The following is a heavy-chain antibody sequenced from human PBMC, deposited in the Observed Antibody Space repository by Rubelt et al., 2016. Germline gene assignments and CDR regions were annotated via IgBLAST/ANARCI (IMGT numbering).Heavy chain of an antibody. CDR3: ARGRYSSSWYAVKNWFDP. CDR2: INHSGST. V-gene: IGHV4-34*01. Sequence: QVQLQQWGAGLLKPSETLSLTCAVYGGSFSGYYWSWIRQPPGKGLEWIGEINHSGSTNYNPSLKCWCTLLVGTSKDPFSLKLGFVTAAETAVYYCARGRYSSSWYAVKNWFDPWGQGTLVTVSS. J-gene: IGHJ5*02. D-gene: IGHD6-13*01. CDR1: GGSFSGYY.